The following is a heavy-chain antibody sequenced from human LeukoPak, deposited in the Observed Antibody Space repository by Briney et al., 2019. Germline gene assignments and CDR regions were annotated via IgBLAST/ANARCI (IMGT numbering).Heavy chain of an antibody. CDR1: GGSISSYY. J-gene: IGHJ4*02. Sequence: SETLSLTCTVSGGSISSYYWSWIRQPPGKGLEWIGYIYYSGSTNYNPSLKSRVTISVDTSKNQFSLNLSSVTAADTAVYYCARGGGYSGYDFGYWGQGSLVTVSS. CDR3: ARGGGYSGYDFGY. V-gene: IGHV4-59*01. D-gene: IGHD5-12*01. CDR2: IYYSGST.